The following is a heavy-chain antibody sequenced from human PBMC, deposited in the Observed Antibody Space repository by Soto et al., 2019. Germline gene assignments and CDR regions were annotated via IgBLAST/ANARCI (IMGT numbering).Heavy chain of an antibody. V-gene: IGHV3-66*01. J-gene: IGHJ4*02. CDR2: IYSGGST. CDR1: GFTVSSNY. Sequence: PGGSLRLSCAASGFTVSSNYMSWVRQAPGKGLEWVSVIYSGGSTYYADSVKGRFTISRDNSKNTLYLQMNSLRAEDTAVYYCASKLDYGDYVLVDYWGQGTLVTVSS. D-gene: IGHD4-17*01. CDR3: ASKLDYGDYVLVDY.